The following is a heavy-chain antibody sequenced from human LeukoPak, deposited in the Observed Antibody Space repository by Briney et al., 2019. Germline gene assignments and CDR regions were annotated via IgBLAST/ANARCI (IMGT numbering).Heavy chain of an antibody. V-gene: IGHV1-69*01. D-gene: IGHD3-3*01. CDR3: AREDDFWSGPPYHYYGMDV. CDR1: GGTFSSYA. J-gene: IGHJ6*02. CDR2: IIPIFGTA. Sequence: SVKVSCKASGGTFSSYAISWVRQAPGQGLEWMGGIIPIFGTANYAQKFQGRVTITADESTSTAYMELSSLRSEDTAVYYCAREDDFWSGPPYHYYGMDVWGQGTTVTVSS.